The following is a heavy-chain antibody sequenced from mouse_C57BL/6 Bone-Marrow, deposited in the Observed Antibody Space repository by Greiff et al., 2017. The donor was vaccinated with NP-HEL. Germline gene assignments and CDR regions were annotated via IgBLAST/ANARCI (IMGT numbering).Heavy chain of an antibody. CDR3: TKHYYGSSCGYAMDY. D-gene: IGHD1-1*01. Sequence: VQLQQSGAELVRPGASVKLSCTASGFNIKDDYMHWVKQRPEQGLEWIGWIDPENGDTEYASKFQGKATITADTSSNTAYLQLSSLTSEDTAVYYCTKHYYGSSCGYAMDYWGQGTSVTVSS. J-gene: IGHJ4*01. V-gene: IGHV14-4*01. CDR2: IDPENGDT. CDR1: GFNIKDDY.